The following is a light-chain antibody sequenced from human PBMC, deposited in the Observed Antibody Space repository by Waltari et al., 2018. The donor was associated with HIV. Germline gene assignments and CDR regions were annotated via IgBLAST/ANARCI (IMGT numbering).Light chain of an antibody. V-gene: IGKV1-5*03. J-gene: IGKJ2*03. Sequence: IQMTQSPSNLSASVGDAVILTCRASQNIDNWLAWYQQRPGRAPKLLMFMTSVLESGVPSRFSGSGKGTTFTLTISSLQPDDFGTYYCQQYSTHYGFGQGTRVE. CDR2: MTS. CDR1: QNIDNW. CDR3: QQYSTHYG.